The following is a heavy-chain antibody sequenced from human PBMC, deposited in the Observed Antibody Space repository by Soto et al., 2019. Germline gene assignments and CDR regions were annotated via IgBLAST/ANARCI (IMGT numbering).Heavy chain of an antibody. CDR1: GGSISSSNW. D-gene: IGHD1-26*01. Sequence: PSDTLSLTCAVSGGSISSSNWWSWVRQPPGKGLEWIGEIYHSGSTNYNPSLKSRVTISVDKSKNQFSLKLSSVTAADTAVYYCARAGLLRTMYYFDYWGQGTRVTVSS. CDR2: IYHSGST. V-gene: IGHV4-4*02. J-gene: IGHJ4*02. CDR3: ARAGLLRTMYYFDY.